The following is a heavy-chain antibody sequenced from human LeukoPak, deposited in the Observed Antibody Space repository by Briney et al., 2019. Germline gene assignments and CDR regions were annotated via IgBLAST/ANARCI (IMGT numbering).Heavy chain of an antibody. J-gene: IGHJ4*02. Sequence: PGGSLRLSCAASGFTFSRYAMSWVRQAPGKGLEWVSAISGSGASTYYADSVKGRFTISRDNSKNTLYLQMNSLRAEDTALYYCARDAELELPGYWGQGTLVTVSS. D-gene: IGHD1-7*01. CDR3: ARDAELELPGY. CDR2: ISGSGAST. V-gene: IGHV3-23*01. CDR1: GFTFSRYA.